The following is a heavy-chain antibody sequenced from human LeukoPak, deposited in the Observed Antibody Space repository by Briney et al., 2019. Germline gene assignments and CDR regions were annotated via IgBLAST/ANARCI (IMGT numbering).Heavy chain of an antibody. J-gene: IGHJ4*02. D-gene: IGHD3-9*01. CDR1: GYTFTNSG. Sequence: ASVKVSCKASGYTFTNSGISWVRQARGQGLEWMGWVSAYDGNTNYAQKLQGRLTMTTDRSTSTAYMELRGLRSDDTAMYYCARSFARDSDILTGYYIGDYWGQGTLVTVSS. CDR2: VSAYDGNT. CDR3: ARSFARDSDILTGYYIGDY. V-gene: IGHV1-18*01.